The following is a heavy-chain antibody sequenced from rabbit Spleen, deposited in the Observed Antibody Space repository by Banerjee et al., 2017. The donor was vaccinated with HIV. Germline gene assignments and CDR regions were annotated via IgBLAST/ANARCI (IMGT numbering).Heavy chain of an antibody. Sequence: QQQLEESGGGLVKPEGSLTLTCTASGFSFSSSSWICWVRQAPGKGLEWIGCINIGSGTTYFANWAKGRFTISKTSSTTVTLQMTSLTAADTATYFCARDTGSSFSSYGMDLWGPGTLVTVS. J-gene: IGHJ6*01. CDR3: ARDTGSSFSSYGMDL. CDR2: INIGSGTT. V-gene: IGHV1S45*01. CDR1: GFSFSSSSW. D-gene: IGHD8-1*01.